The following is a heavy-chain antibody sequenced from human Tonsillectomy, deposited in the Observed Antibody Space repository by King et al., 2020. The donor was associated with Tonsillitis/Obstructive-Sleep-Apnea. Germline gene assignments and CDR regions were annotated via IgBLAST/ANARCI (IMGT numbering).Heavy chain of an antibody. CDR2: IYPGDSDT. J-gene: IGHJ2*01. D-gene: IGHD3-22*01. Sequence: VQLVESGAEVKKPGESLKISCKGSGYSFTSYWIGWVRQMTGKGLEWMGIIYPGDSDTRYSPSFQGQVTISADKSISTAYLQWSSLKTSDTAMYYCARTGNYHDGSASYWLGYFDLWGRGTLVSVSS. V-gene: IGHV5-51*03. CDR3: ARTGNYHDGSASYWLGYFDL. CDR1: GYSFTSYW.